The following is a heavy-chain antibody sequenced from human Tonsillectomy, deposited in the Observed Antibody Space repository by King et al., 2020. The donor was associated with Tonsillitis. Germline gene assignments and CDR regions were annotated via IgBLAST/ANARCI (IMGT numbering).Heavy chain of an antibody. Sequence: VQLVESGGGLVQPGGSLRLSCAASGFTFSSYAMSWVRQAPGKGLEWVSAISGSGGSTYYADSVKGRFTISRDNSKNTLYLQMNSLRAEDTAVYYCAKEDTGYYDSSGYPTDNWFDPWGQGTLVTVSS. CDR1: GFTFSSYA. V-gene: IGHV3-23*04. D-gene: IGHD3-22*01. CDR3: AKEDTGYYDSSGYPTDNWFDP. CDR2: ISGSGGST. J-gene: IGHJ5*02.